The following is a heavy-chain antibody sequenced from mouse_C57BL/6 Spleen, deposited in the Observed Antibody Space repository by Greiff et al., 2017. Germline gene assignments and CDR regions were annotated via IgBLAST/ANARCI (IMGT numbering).Heavy chain of an antibody. V-gene: IGHV1-81*01. CDR1: GYTFTSYG. CDR2: IYPRSGNT. J-gene: IGHJ1*03. CDR3: ARWDLLLKADV. D-gene: IGHD1-1*01. Sequence: LVESGAELARPGASVKLSCKASGYTFTSYGISWVKQRTGQGLEWIGEIYPRSGNTYYNEKFKGKATLTADKSSSTAYMELRSLTSEDSAVYFCARWDLLLKADVWGTGTTVTVSS.